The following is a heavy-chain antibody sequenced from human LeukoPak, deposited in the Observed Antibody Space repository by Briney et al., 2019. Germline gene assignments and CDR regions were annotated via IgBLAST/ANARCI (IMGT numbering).Heavy chain of an antibody. CDR2: IYHPGNS. CDR1: GGSVSSDY. D-gene: IGHD2/OR15-2a*01. CDR3: ARHPFSSPFDY. V-gene: IGHV4-59*08. Sequence: SETLSLTCTVSGGSVSSDYWSWIRQPPRKGLDWIGYIYHPGNSDYNPSLKSRAIISLDTSKNQFSLKLISVTAADTAVYFCARHPFSSPFDYWGQGTLVTVSS. J-gene: IGHJ4*02.